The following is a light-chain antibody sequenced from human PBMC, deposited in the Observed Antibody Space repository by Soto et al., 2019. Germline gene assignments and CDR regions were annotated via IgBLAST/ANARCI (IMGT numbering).Light chain of an antibody. CDR1: HSLLYNSSHY. V-gene: IGKV4-1*01. CDR2: WSS. CDR3: QQYYTTPYT. J-gene: IGKJ2*01. Sequence: VVTQFPDSLTVSLGERAAIDCKSSHSLLYNSSHYLAWYQQKPGQPPKLLIYWSSTRESGVPARFSGSGSGTNFTLTIRGLQAEDAAVYYCQQYYTTPYTFGQGTKLAI.